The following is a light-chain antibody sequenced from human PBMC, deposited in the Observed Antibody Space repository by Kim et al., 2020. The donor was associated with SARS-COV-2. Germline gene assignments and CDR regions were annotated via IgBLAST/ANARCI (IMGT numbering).Light chain of an antibody. Sequence: GQRVTLSCSGSSYNIGSKYVYWYQQLPGTAPKLLIYRKGQRPSGVPDRFSGSKSDTSASLAISGIRSEDEAAYYCAAWDDSLSGGVFGGGTQLTVL. J-gene: IGLJ2*01. CDR2: RKG. V-gene: IGLV1-47*01. CDR1: SYNIGSKY. CDR3: AAWDDSLSGGV.